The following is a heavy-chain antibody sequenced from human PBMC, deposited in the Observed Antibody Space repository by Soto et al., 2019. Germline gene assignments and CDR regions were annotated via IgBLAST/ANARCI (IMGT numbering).Heavy chain of an antibody. Sequence: PSETLSLTCAVCGGSFSGYYWSWIRQPPGKGLEWIGEINHSGSTNYNPSLKSRVTISVDTSKNQFSLKLSSVTAADTAVYYCARGRRYYDFWSGYSNYYYYYGMDVWGQGTTVT. V-gene: IGHV4-34*01. CDR2: INHSGST. D-gene: IGHD3-3*01. CDR3: ARGRRYYDFWSGYSNYYYYYGMDV. CDR1: GGSFSGYY. J-gene: IGHJ6*02.